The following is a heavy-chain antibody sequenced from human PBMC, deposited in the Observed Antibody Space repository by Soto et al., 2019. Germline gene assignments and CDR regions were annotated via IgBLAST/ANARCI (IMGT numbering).Heavy chain of an antibody. Sequence: EVQLVESGGGLIQPGGSLKLSRAASGFTVGNNYMSWVRKAPGKGLEWVSLIYSTGTTKYADSVKGRFTVSRDNAKNTLYLQMNSLRAEDTAVYYCAKDGRGSGSHYNSFGYWGQGTLVTVS. J-gene: IGHJ4*02. CDR1: GFTVGNNY. V-gene: IGHV3-53*01. CDR3: AKDGRGSGSHYNSFGY. D-gene: IGHD3-10*01. CDR2: IYSTGTT.